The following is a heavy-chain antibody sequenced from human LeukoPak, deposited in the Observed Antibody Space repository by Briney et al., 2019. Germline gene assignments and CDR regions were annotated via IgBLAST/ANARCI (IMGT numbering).Heavy chain of an antibody. CDR3: ARDKDSGTSQAKIRYDV. V-gene: IGHV4-59*01. Sequence: SETLSLTRTVSGGSITSYYWTWIRQPPGKGLEWIGFIYGDGSTKYNPSLKSRVTMSVDTSKHQFALKLSSATAADSAVYYCARDKDSGTSQAKIRYDVWGQGTMVTVSS. J-gene: IGHJ3*01. CDR2: IYGDGST. CDR1: GGSITSYY. D-gene: IGHD1-26*01.